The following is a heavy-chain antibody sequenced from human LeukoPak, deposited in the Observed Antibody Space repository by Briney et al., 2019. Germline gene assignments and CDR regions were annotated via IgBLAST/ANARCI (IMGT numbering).Heavy chain of an antibody. J-gene: IGHJ4*02. D-gene: IGHD4-17*01. CDR3: ARDPYGDYGGDYFDY. CDR2: ISAYNGNT. V-gene: IGHV1-18*01. CDR1: GYTFTSYG. Sequence: GASVKVSCKASGYTFTSYGISWVRQAPGQGLEWMGWISAYNGNTNYAQKLQGRVTMTTDTSTSTAYMELRSLRSDDTAVYYCARDPYGDYGGDYFDYWGQGTLVTVSS.